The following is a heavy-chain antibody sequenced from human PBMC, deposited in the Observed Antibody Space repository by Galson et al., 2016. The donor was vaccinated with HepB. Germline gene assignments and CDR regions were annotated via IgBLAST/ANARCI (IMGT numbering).Heavy chain of an antibody. CDR3: ARDSTAMVGRMNFYGLDV. CDR1: GFTFSNNA. Sequence: SLRLSCAGSGFTFSNNAMHWFRQAPGKGPEWVAAISFDGNQKTYADSVKGRITISRDNSKGALYLQINRLRTDDTGVYYCARDSTAMVGRMNFYGLDVWGQGTTVTVSS. J-gene: IGHJ6*02. CDR2: ISFDGNQK. D-gene: IGHD5-18*01. V-gene: IGHV3-30-3*01.